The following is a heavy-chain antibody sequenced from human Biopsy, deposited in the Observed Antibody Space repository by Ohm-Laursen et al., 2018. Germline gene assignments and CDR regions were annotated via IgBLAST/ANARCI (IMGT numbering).Heavy chain of an antibody. D-gene: IGHD3-16*01. CDR2: ISSGGSTI. Sequence: SLRLSCAVSGFHFSDYYMSWIRQTPGKGLEWVSHISSGGSTIFHADSVKGRFTISRDDAKGSLYLQMTNLRAEDTAVYYCGRSYGIMAAPVHLWGQGTLVTVSS. J-gene: IGHJ4*01. CDR3: GRSYGIMAAPVHL. V-gene: IGHV3-11*01. CDR1: GFHFSDYY.